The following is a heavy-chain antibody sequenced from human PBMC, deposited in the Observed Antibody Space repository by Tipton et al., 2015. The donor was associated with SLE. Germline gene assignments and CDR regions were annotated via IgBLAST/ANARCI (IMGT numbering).Heavy chain of an antibody. J-gene: IGHJ6*02. CDR1: GFTFSSYV. Sequence: RSLRLSCAASGFTFSSYVMHWVRQAPGKGLEWVAVISYDASNKYYADSVKGRFTISRDNSKTTLYLQMNSLRAEDTAVYYCARDPSSSRPHYYYGMDVWGQGTTVTVSS. D-gene: IGHD6-13*01. CDR2: ISYDASNK. V-gene: IGHV3-30*04. CDR3: ARDPSSSRPHYYYGMDV.